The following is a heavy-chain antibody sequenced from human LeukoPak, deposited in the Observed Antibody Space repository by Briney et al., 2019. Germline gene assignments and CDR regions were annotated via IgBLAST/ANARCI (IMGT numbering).Heavy chain of an antibody. J-gene: IGHJ4*02. CDR2: IIPIFGTA. CDR1: GGTFSSYA. CDR3: AIIPRIAAAGPFDY. Sequence: SVKVSCKASGGTFSSYAISWVRQAPGQGLEWMGRIIPIFGTANYAQKFQGRVTITTDESTSTAYMELSSLRSEDTAVYYCAIIPRIAAAGPFDYWGQGTLVTASS. D-gene: IGHD6-13*01. V-gene: IGHV1-69*05.